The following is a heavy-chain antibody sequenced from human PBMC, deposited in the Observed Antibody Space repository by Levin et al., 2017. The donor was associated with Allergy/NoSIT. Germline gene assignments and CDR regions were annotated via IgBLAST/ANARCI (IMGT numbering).Heavy chain of an antibody. CDR3: AKAYGDYASPTDF. Sequence: GGSLRLSCVASGFAFSTYAMSWVRQAPGKGLEWVSAMTSSARYTYYADSVKGRFTISRDNSKNILYLQMNSLRAEDTAVYYCAKAYGDYASPTDFWGQGTLVTVSS. CDR1: GFAFSTYA. V-gene: IGHV3-23*01. D-gene: IGHD4-17*01. J-gene: IGHJ4*02. CDR2: MTSSARYT.